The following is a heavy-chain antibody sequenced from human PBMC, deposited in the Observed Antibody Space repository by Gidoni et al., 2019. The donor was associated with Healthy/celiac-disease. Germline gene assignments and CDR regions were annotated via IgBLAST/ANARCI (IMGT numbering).Heavy chain of an antibody. V-gene: IGHV3-30*18. J-gene: IGHJ4*02. D-gene: IGHD2-2*01. CDR3: AKNIVVVPADKGGLDY. CDR1: GFTFSSYG. CDR2: ISYDGSNK. Sequence: QVQLVESGGGVVQPGRSLRLPCAASGFTFSSYGMPWVRQAPGKGLEWVAVISYDGSNKYYADSVKGRFTISRDNSKNTLYLQMNSLRAEDTAVYYCAKNIVVVPADKGGLDYWGQGTLVTVSS.